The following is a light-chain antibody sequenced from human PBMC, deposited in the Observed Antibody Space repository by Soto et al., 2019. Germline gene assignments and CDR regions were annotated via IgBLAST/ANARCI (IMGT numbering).Light chain of an antibody. CDR2: GAS. V-gene: IGKV3-15*01. J-gene: IGKJ1*01. CDR1: QSVSSN. Sequence: EIEMTQSPATLSLSPGERATLYCWASQSVSSNLAWYQQKPGQAPRLLIYGASTRVTGVPARFSGSGSGTEFILTISSLQPDDFATYYCQQYNSYFWTFGQGTKVEIK. CDR3: QQYNSYFWT.